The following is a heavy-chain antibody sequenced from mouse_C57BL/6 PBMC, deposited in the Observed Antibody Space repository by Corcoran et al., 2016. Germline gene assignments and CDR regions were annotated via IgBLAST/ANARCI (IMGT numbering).Heavy chain of an antibody. Sequence: QIQLVQSGPELKKPGETVKISCKASGYTFTTYGMSWVKQAPGKGLKWMGWINTYSGVPTYADDFKGRFAFSLETSASTAYLQINNLKNEDTATYFCARRGGGSSYVWYFDVWGTGTTVTVSS. CDR1: GYTFTTYG. J-gene: IGHJ1*03. CDR3: ARRGGGSSYVWYFDV. CDR2: INTYSGVP. V-gene: IGHV9-3*01. D-gene: IGHD1-1*01.